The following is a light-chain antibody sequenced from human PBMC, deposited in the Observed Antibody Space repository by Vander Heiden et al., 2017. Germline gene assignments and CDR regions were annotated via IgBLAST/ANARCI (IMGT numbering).Light chain of an antibody. J-gene: IGKJ1*01. Sequence: DIQMAKSPSTLSASVGDRVTITCRASQSIHTWLAWYQQKPGKAPNLLIYDASRFASGVPSRFSGSGSGTEFTFIISSLQPDDFATYYCQQFNSYPWTFGQGTKVEIK. CDR1: QSIHTW. CDR2: DAS. V-gene: IGKV1-5*01. CDR3: QQFNSYPWT.